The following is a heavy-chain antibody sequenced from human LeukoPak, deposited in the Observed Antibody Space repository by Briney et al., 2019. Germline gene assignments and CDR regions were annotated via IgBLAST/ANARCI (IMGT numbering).Heavy chain of an antibody. CDR1: GFPFSTYG. V-gene: IGHV3-48*01. D-gene: IGHD3-22*01. CDR2: ISSGSTTM. Sequence: QPGGSLRLSCAASGFPFSTYGMNWVRQAPGKGLEWISYISSGSTTMYYTDSVKGRFTISRDNSKNTLYLQMNSLRAEDTAVYYCAKWGYYYDRSGYSDTVDYWGQGTLVTVSS. CDR3: AKWGYYYDRSGYSDTVDY. J-gene: IGHJ4*02.